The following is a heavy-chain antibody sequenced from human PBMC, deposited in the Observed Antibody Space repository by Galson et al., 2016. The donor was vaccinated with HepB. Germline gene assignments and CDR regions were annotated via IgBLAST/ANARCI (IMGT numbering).Heavy chain of an antibody. CDR2: ITTYNGYT. Sequence: SVKVSCKASGYTFTTFGISWVRQAPGQGLEWMGWITTYNGYTNYAQKFQGRVTMTTDTSTSTAYMELRSLRSDDTAVYYCARHYDNVWGSYRSWFDRWGQGTRVTVYS. J-gene: IGHJ5*02. CDR3: ARHYDNVWGSYRSWFDR. V-gene: IGHV1-18*01. D-gene: IGHD3-16*02. CDR1: GYTFTTFG.